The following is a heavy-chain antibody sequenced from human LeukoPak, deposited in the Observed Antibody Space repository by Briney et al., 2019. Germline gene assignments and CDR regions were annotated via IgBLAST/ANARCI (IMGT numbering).Heavy chain of an antibody. D-gene: IGHD6-19*01. CDR1: GGSISSSNYN. Sequence: SETLSLTCSVSGGSISSSNYNWGWIRQSPGKGLEWIGSIYHNGNTYYSPSPKSRVTISVDSSKNQFSLKLSSVTAADTAVYFCSRAVAGSVGWFDPWGQGTLVTVSS. V-gene: IGHV4-39*07. J-gene: IGHJ5*02. CDR3: SRAVAGSVGWFDP. CDR2: IYHNGNT.